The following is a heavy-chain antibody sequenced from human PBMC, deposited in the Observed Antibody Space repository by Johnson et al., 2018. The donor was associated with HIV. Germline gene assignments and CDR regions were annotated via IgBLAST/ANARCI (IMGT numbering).Heavy chain of an antibody. CDR1: GFTFSSYD. V-gene: IGHV3-13*01. Sequence: VQLVESGGGWVQPGGSLRLSCAASGFTFSSYDMHWVRQTTGKVLQWVSGIGTAGDTYYSGSVKGRFTISRENAKNSLYLQMNSLRAGDTAVYYCAKHWGGTIWVPDGFDIWGQGTMVTVSS. CDR2: IGTAGDT. J-gene: IGHJ3*02. D-gene: IGHD3-10*01. CDR3: AKHWGGTIWVPDGFDI.